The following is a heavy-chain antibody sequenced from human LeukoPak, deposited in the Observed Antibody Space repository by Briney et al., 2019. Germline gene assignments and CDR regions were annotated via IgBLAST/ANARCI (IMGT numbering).Heavy chain of an antibody. J-gene: IGHJ4*02. CDR3: LNMGAEILPY. CDR1: GFTLSSYS. D-gene: IGHD4/OR15-4a*01. Sequence: PGGSLRLSCAASGFTLSSYSMDWVRQAPGKGPEWVSTIGSSSTYTDYADSVKGRFTISRDNAKNSLYLQMNSLRAEDTAVYYCLNMGAEILPYWGQGTLVTVSS. V-gene: IGHV3-21*01. CDR2: IGSSSTYT.